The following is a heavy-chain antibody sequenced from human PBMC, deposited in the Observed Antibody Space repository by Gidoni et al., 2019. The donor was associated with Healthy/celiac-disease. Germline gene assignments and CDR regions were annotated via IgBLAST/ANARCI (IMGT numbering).Heavy chain of an antibody. CDR2: IIPILGIA. CDR1: GGTFSSYA. CDR3: ARDRATVTHFDY. J-gene: IGHJ4*02. D-gene: IGHD4-17*01. V-gene: IGHV1-69*04. Sequence: QVQLVQSGAEVKKPGSSVKVSCKASGGTFSSYAISWVRQAPGQGLEWMGRIIPILGIANYAQKFQGRVTITADKSTSTAYMELSSLRSEDTAVYYCARDRATVTHFDYWGQGTLVTVSS.